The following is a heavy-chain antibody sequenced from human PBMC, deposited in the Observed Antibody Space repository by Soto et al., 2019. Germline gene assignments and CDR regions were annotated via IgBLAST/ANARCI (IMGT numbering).Heavy chain of an antibody. CDR1: GYTFTGYY. V-gene: IGHV1-2*04. CDR2: INPNSGGT. Sequence: GASVKVSCKASGYTFTGYYMHWVRQAPGQGLEWVGWINPNSGGTNYAQKFQGWVTMTRDTSISTAYMELSRLRSDDTAVYYCARSVGGYDSSDDWFDPWGQGTLVTVSS. D-gene: IGHD3-22*01. J-gene: IGHJ5*02. CDR3: ARSVGGYDSSDDWFDP.